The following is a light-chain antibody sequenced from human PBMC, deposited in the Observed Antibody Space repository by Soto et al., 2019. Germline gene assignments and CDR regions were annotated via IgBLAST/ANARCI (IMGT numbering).Light chain of an antibody. Sequence: DIVLTQSPGTLSLSPGDRATLSCRASQSVNNYVAWYHQRPGQAPRLLIYDASNRAPGIPDMFSGSGSGTCFTLTISLLEHEDFAVYYCQQRSHGLTFGGGTKVEV. J-gene: IGKJ4*01. CDR1: QSVNNY. CDR2: DAS. CDR3: QQRSHGLT. V-gene: IGKV3-11*01.